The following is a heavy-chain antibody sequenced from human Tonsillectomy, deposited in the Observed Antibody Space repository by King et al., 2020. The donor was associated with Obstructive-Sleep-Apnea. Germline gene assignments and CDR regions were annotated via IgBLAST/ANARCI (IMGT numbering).Heavy chain of an antibody. CDR1: GFTFSNYG. J-gene: IGHJ5*01. V-gene: IGHV3-30*03. CDR3: ARDRGSGTAYYFDS. CDR2: IFYDGVET. D-gene: IGHD3-10*01. Sequence: VQLVESGGGVVPPGRSLRPSCAASGFTFSNYGIHWVRRAPAMGLEWGSVIFYDGVETYYGHSVKGRFTISRDNSKNTVYLQVDSLTAEDTAEYYCARDRGSGTAYYFDSWGQGTLVTVSS.